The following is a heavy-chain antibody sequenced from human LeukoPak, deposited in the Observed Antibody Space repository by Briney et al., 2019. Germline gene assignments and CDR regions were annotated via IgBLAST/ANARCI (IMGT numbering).Heavy chain of an antibody. D-gene: IGHD3-22*01. V-gene: IGHV1-18*01. Sequence: ASVKVSCKASGGTFSSYAISWVRQAPGQGLEWMGWISAYNGNTNYAQKLQGRVTMTTDTSTSTAYMELRSLRSDDTAVYYCARAVSSGPKGGDWFDPWGQGTLVTVSS. CDR1: GGTFSSYA. J-gene: IGHJ5*02. CDR2: ISAYNGNT. CDR3: ARAVSSGPKGGDWFDP.